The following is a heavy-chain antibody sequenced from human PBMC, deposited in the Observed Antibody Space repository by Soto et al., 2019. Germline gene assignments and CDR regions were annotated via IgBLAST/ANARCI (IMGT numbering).Heavy chain of an antibody. CDR2: ISAYNGNT. CDR1: GYNFTSYG. Sequence: QVQLVQSGAAVKKPGASVKVSCKASGYNFTSYGISWVRQAPGQGLEWMGWISAYNGNTNYAQKLKGRFTMTRDKSTSSAYMELRSLRSDDTAVYYCARELHGDPYYWGQGTLVTVSS. V-gene: IGHV1-18*01. J-gene: IGHJ4*02. D-gene: IGHD4-17*01. CDR3: ARELHGDPYY.